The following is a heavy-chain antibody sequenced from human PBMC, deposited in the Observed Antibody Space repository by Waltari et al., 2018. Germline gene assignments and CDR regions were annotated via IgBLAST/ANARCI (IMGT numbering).Heavy chain of an antibody. J-gene: IGHJ2*01. V-gene: IGHV4-38-2*01. Sequence: QVQLQESGPGLVKPSETLSLTCDVSGYSISSGYYWGWIRQPPGKGLEWIGSIYHSGSTYQTPPLKSRLTISLDTSKNQFSLKLSSVTAADTAVFYCARHPEQLVGYWYFDLWGRGTLVTVSS. CDR1: GYSISSGYY. CDR2: IYHSGST. D-gene: IGHD6-6*01. CDR3: ARHPEQLVGYWYFDL.